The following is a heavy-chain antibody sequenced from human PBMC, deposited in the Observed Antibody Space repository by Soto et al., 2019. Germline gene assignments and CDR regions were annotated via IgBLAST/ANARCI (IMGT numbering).Heavy chain of an antibody. Sequence: EVHLVESGGGLVQRGGSLRLSFAASGFTFRAYWMSWVRQAPGKGLEWVANIDQDGSGKYYVDSVRGRFTISRDNAHNSLYLQTNSLRDEDTAVYFCARRREGTGRTLDYWGQGTLVTVSS. CDR3: ARRREGTGRTLDY. V-gene: IGHV3-7*05. D-gene: IGHD1-1*01. J-gene: IGHJ4*02. CDR2: IDQDGSGK. CDR1: GFTFRAYW.